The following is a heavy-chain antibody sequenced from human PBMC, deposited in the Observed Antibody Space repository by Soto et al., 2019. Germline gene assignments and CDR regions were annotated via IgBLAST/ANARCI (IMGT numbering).Heavy chain of an antibody. D-gene: IGHD3-3*01. J-gene: IGHJ6*02. Sequence: WGSLRLSCSASGFTFSSYAMHWVRQAPGKGLEYVSAISSNGGSTYYADSVKGRFTISRDNSKNTLYLQMSSLRAEDTAVYYCVKEGDFWSGSPSYYGMDVWGQGTTVTVSS. CDR2: ISSNGGST. CDR1: GFTFSSYA. V-gene: IGHV3-64D*06. CDR3: VKEGDFWSGSPSYYGMDV.